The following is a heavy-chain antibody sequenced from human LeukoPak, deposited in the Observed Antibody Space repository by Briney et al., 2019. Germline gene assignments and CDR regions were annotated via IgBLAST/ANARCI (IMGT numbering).Heavy chain of an antibody. V-gene: IGHV4-4*07. D-gene: IGHD5-18*01. Sequence: PSETLSLTCTVSGGSISSYYWSWIRQSAGKGLEWIGRIYTSGSTNYNPSLKSRVTMSVDTSKNQFSLKLSSVTAADTAVYYCARDLGYSYGSGAYFDYWGQGTLVTVSS. CDR3: ARDLGYSYGSGAYFDY. CDR1: GGSISSYY. CDR2: IYTSGST. J-gene: IGHJ4*02.